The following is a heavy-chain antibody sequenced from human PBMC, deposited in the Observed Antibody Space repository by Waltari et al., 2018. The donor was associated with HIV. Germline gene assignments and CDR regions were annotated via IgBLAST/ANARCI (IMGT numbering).Heavy chain of an antibody. V-gene: IGHV3-74*01. CDR1: GFSVTNYW. D-gene: IGHD3-3*01. J-gene: IGHJ4*02. Sequence: EVQLVQSGGGLIKPGGPLRLSCAASGFSVTNYWMHWVRQSPGKGLVWVTRINIAGRTIDYADSVKGRFTIARDSAKNTLSLQMNSLREEDTAVYYCSRDTFGEYDFWGQGALVTVSS. CDR2: INIAGRTI. CDR3: SRDTFGEYDF.